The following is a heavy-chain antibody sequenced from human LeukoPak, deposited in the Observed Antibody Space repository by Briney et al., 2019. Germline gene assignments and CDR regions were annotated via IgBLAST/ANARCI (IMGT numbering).Heavy chain of an antibody. D-gene: IGHD4-11*01. CDR1: GGTFSSYA. V-gene: IGHV1-69*05. Sequence: ASVNVSCKASGGTFSSYAISWVRQAPGQGLEWMGRIIPIFGTANYAQKFQGRVTITTDESTSTAYMELSSLRSEDTAVYYCASRTTVTTSGYYYYMDVWGKGTTVTVSS. J-gene: IGHJ6*03. CDR3: ASRTTVTTSGYYYYMDV. CDR2: IIPIFGTA.